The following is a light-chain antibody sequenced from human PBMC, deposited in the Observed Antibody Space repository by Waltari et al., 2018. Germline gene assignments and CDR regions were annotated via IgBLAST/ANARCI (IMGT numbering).Light chain of an antibody. J-gene: IGKJ4*01. CDR2: DAS. CDR3: QQRSNWPPGFT. Sequence: EIVLTQSPATLSLSPGERDTLSCRASQSVSSYLAWYQQKPGQAPRLLIYDASNRATGIPARFSGSGSGTDFTLTISSLEPEDFAVYYCQQRSNWPPGFTFGGGTKVEIK. CDR1: QSVSSY. V-gene: IGKV3-11*01.